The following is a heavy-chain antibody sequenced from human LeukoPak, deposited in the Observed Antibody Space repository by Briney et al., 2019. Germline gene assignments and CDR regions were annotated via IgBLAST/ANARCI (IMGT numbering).Heavy chain of an antibody. J-gene: IGHJ3*02. D-gene: IGHD3-16*01. V-gene: IGHV3-11*04. CDR1: GFSFSDYY. CDR2: ISPSGTTT. Sequence: GGSLRLSCAASGFSFSDYYMVWVRQAPGQGLECVSHISPSGTTTHYADSVKGRFTISRDNARNSLYLQMNSLRAEDTATYYCVRDSDYIWGTSHYDAYDIWGQGTMVTVAS. CDR3: VRDSDYIWGTSHYDAYDI.